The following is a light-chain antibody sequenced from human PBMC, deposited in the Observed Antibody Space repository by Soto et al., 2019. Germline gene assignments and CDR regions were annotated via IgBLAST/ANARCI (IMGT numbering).Light chain of an antibody. CDR1: SSDVGGYNY. Sequence: QSALTQPASVSGSPGQSITISCTGTSSDVGGYNYVSWYQQHPGKAPKLMIYEVSNRPSGVSNRFSGSKSGNTASLTISGLQAEDEADYYCSSYTSSSTPHDVFGTGTKLTVL. CDR3: SSYTSSSTPHDV. CDR2: EVS. J-gene: IGLJ1*01. V-gene: IGLV2-14*01.